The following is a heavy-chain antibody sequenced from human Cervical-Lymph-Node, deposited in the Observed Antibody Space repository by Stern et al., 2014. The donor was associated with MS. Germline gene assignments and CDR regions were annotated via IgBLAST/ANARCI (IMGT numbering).Heavy chain of an antibody. CDR3: TTIDDYYYYAMDV. J-gene: IGHJ6*02. D-gene: IGHD3-16*02. CDR1: GFNFISAW. Sequence: EVQLVESGGGLVKPGGSLRLSCAASGFNFISAWMTWVRQTPGKVLEWVGRIRPTPDGGTTDYAAPVEDRFTISRDDSKNMLYLQIISLKAEDTAVYFCTTIDDYYYYAMDVWGQGTTVTVAS. CDR2: IRPTPDGGTT. V-gene: IGHV3-15*01.